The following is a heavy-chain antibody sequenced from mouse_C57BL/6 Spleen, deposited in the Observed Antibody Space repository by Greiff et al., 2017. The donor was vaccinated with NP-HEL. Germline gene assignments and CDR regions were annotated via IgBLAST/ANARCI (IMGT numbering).Heavy chain of an antibody. J-gene: IGHJ3*01. D-gene: IGHD1-1*01. V-gene: IGHV5-6*02. CDR3: ARLGYGSSPAWFAY. CDR2: ISSGGSYT. CDR1: GFTFSSYG. Sequence: DVKLVESGGDLVKPGGSLKLSCAASGFTFSSYGMSWVRQTPDKRLELVATISSGGSYTYYPDSVKGRFPISRDNAKNTLYLQMSSLKSEDTAMYYCARLGYGSSPAWFAYWGQGTLVTVSA.